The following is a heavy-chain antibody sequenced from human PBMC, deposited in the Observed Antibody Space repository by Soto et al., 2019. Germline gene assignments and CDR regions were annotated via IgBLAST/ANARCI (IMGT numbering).Heavy chain of an antibody. V-gene: IGHV3-21*01. Sequence: GWSLRLSCAASGLSCDSNNMTLVRQGTGKGLEWVSSISSGRPDIFYADSVRGRFTISSDDAKKSLFLQMNSLRADDTAVYYWARAHLVIADGDFVFSGKGSLVTVSS. J-gene: IGHJ4*02. CDR1: GLSCDSNN. CDR2: ISSGRPDI. CDR3: ARAHLVIADGDFVF. D-gene: IGHD2-15*01.